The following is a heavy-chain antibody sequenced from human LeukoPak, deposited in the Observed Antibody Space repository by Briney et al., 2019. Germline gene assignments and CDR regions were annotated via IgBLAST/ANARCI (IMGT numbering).Heavy chain of an antibody. V-gene: IGHV1-46*01. Sequence: GASVKVSCKASGYTFTSYYLHWVRQAPGQGLEWMGLITASGGGTTYAQKFQGRVSMTRDTSSSTVYMELTSLRSEDTAVYYCAREMATIIDYWGQGTLVTVSS. CDR2: ITASGGGT. D-gene: IGHD5-24*01. CDR1: GYTFTSYY. J-gene: IGHJ4*02. CDR3: AREMATIIDY.